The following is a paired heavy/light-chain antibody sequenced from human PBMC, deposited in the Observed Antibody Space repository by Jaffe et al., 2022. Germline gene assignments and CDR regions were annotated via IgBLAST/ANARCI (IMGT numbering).Heavy chain of an antibody. CDR1: GFTFSGSA. CDR2: IRSKANSYAT. CDR3: TRRDYGDPPSVTRSHDAFDI. V-gene: IGHV3-73*02. Sequence: EVQLVESGGGLVQPGGSLKLSCAASGFTFSGSAMHWVRQASGKGLEWVGRIRSKANSYATAYAASVKGRFTISRDDSKNTAYLQMNSLKTEDTAVYYCTRRDYGDPPSVTRSHDAFDIWGQGTMVTVSS. D-gene: IGHD4-17*01. J-gene: IGHJ3*02.
Light chain of an antibody. CDR1: QSLVHSDGNTY. V-gene: IGKV2-30*02. Sequence: DVVMTQSPLSLPVTLGQPASISCRSSQSLVHSDGNTYLNWFQQRPGQSPRRLIYKVSNRDSGVPDRFSGSGSGTDFTLKISRVEAEDVGVYYCMQGTHWPKYTFGQGTKLEIK. CDR2: KVS. CDR3: MQGTHWPKYT. J-gene: IGKJ2*01.